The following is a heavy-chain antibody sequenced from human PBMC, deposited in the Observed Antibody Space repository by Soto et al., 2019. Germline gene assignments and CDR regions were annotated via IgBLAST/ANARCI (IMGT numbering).Heavy chain of an antibody. CDR3: ARRGYSSSWYYYYYYGMDV. CDR2: MNAGNGNT. Sequence: ASVKVSCKASGYTFTNYAMHWVRQAPGQRLEWMGWMNAGNGNTGYAQKFQGRVTMTRTTSISTAYMELSSLRSEDTAVYYCARRGYSSSWYYYYYYGMDVWGQGTTVTVSS. CDR1: GYTFTNYA. V-gene: IGHV1-8*02. J-gene: IGHJ6*02. D-gene: IGHD6-13*01.